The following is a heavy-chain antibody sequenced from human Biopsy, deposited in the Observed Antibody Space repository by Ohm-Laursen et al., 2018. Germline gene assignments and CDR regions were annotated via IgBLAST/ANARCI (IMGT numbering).Heavy chain of an antibody. CDR3: ARGRGYCSGDCYPTYYYNYGMDV. V-gene: IGHV4-4*07. Sequence: SETLSLTCTVSGGSINSHHWSWIRQPAGKGLEWIGRVYISGGTTYNPSLKSRVTMSLDTSKNQFSLRPSSVTAADTAVYYCARGRGYCSGDCYPTYYYNYGMDVWGQGTTVTVSS. CDR2: VYISGGT. D-gene: IGHD2-21*02. CDR1: GGSINSHH. J-gene: IGHJ6*02.